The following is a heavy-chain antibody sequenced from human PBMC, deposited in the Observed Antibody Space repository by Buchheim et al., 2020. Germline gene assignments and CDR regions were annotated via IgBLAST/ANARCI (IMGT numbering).Heavy chain of an antibody. CDR3: ARDDIAYYYGNYFDY. CDR1: GFTFSSYW. CDR2: IKQDGSEK. V-gene: IGHV3-7*01. Sequence: EVQLVESGGGLVQPGGSLRLSCAASGFTFSSYWTSWVRQAPGKGLEWVANIKQDGSEKWYMDSVKGRFTISRDNAKNSLYLQMDSLRVEDTAVYYCARDDIAYYYGNYFDYWGQGTL. J-gene: IGHJ4*02. D-gene: IGHD3-10*01.